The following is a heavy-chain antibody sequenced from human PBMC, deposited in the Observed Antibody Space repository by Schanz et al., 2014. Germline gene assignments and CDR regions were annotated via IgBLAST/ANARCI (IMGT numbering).Heavy chain of an antibody. CDR2: INGGGETT. J-gene: IGHJ4*02. Sequence: QVHLVESGGGLVKPGGSLRLSCAASGFTFSDYYMTWIRQAPGKGLEWVSYINGGGETTYYADSVRGRFTISRDNAKNALYLQMNSLRAEDTAVYYCVRDTDYHFDYWGQGTLVTVSS. CDR1: GFTFSDYY. CDR3: VRDTDYHFDY. D-gene: IGHD4-17*01. V-gene: IGHV3-11*04.